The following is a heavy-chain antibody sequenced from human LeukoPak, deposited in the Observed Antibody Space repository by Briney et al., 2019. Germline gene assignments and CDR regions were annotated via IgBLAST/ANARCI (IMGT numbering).Heavy chain of an antibody. V-gene: IGHV1-18*04. J-gene: IGHJ3*02. Sequence: GESLKISCKGSGYSFTSYWIGWVRQAPGQGLEWMGWISANNGNTNYAQKVQGRVTMTTDTSTTTAYMELRSLRSDDTAVYYCARAPGRDAFDIWGQGTMVTVSS. D-gene: IGHD3-10*01. CDR3: ARAPGRDAFDI. CDR1: GYSFTSYW. CDR2: ISANNGNT.